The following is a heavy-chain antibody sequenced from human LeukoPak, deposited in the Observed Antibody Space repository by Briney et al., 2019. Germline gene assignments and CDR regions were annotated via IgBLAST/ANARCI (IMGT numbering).Heavy chain of an antibody. CDR3: VAEDSHYYDSSESSWFDP. V-gene: IGHV4-4*07. CDR1: GGSISSYY. Sequence: SETLSLTCTVSGGSISSYYWSWIRQPAGKGLEWIGGIYSSGSTNSNPSLKSRVTMSVDTSKNQFSLKLSSATAADTAVYYCVAEDSHYYDSSESSWFDPWGQGTRVTVSS. D-gene: IGHD3-22*01. J-gene: IGHJ5*02. CDR2: IYSSGST.